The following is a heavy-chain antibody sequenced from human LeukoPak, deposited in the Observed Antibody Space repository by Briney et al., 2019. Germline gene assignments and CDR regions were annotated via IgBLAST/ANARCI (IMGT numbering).Heavy chain of an antibody. Sequence: GGSLRLSCVASGFTFRSYAFSWVRQAPGKGLEWVSAISGSTRSTHYADSVKGRFTISRDNSKDTLYLQMDSLRDEDTAVYYCAVYYYGSGYYFPFDYWGQGTLVTVSS. D-gene: IGHD3-10*01. V-gene: IGHV3-23*01. J-gene: IGHJ4*02. CDR3: AVYYYGSGYYFPFDY. CDR2: ISGSTRST. CDR1: GFTFRSYA.